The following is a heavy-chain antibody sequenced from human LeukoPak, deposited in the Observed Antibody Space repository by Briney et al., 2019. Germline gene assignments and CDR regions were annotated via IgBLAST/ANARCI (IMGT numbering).Heavy chain of an antibody. V-gene: IGHV4-39*01. Sequence: PSHTLSLTCTVAAGSIRSSSDYWGWIRQPPGKGLEWVGSIYYSGSTYYNPSLKSRVTISVDTSKNQCSLKLSSVTDADTAVYYCATIKYSYYAMDVWGKGTTVTVSS. CDR2: IYYSGST. D-gene: IGHD5-24*01. J-gene: IGHJ6*04. CDR3: ATIKYSYYAMDV. CDR1: AGSIRSSSDY.